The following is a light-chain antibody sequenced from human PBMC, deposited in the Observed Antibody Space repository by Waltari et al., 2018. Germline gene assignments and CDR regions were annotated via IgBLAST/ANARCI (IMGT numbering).Light chain of an antibody. J-gene: IGKJ1*01. CDR3: QKYNAAPWT. V-gene: IGKV1-27*01. CDR1: QGITNY. Sequence: DFQMTQSPSSLSASVGDRVTITCRASQGITNYLAWYQKRPGKVPKLLIYAASTLQSGVPSRFSGSGSGTDFTLTISSLQPEDVATYYCQKYNAAPWTFGQGTKVEI. CDR2: AAS.